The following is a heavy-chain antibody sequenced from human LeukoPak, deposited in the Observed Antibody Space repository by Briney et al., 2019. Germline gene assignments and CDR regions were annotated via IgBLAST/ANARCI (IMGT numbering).Heavy chain of an antibody. V-gene: IGHV3-23*01. CDR1: GFTFSSYA. CDR3: AKDRVGPFLEWLLYL. CDR2: ISGSGGST. J-gene: IGHJ4*02. D-gene: IGHD3-3*01. Sequence: GGSLRLSCAASGFTFSSYAMSWVRQAPGKGLEWVSAISGSGGSTYCADSVKGRFTISRDNSKNTLYLQMNSLRAEDTAVYYCAKDRVGPFLEWLLYLWGQGTLVTVSS.